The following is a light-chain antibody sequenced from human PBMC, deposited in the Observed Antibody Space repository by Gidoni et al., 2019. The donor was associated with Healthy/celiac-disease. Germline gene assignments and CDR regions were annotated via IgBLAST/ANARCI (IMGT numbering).Light chain of an antibody. CDR1: QSISSY. CDR3: QQSYSTPST. J-gene: IGKJ2*01. V-gene: IGKV1-39*01. Sequence: DIHMTQSPSSLYASVGDRVTITCRASQSISSYLNWYQQKPGTGPKLLIYAASSLQSGVPSRFCGSGCVTHFTLTISSLEPEDFANYYCQQSYSTPSTFGQGTRLEIK. CDR2: AAS.